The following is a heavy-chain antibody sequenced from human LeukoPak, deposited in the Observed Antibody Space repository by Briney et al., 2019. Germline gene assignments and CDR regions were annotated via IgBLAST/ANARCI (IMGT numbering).Heavy chain of an antibody. J-gene: IGHJ3*02. D-gene: IGHD3-16*01. Sequence: PGGSLRLSCAASGFAVSSKYMNWVRQAPGKGLEWVSSISSSSSYIYYADSVKGRFTVSRDNAKNSLYLQMNSLRAEDTAVYYCARDRPLGPLDAFDIWGQGTMVTVSS. CDR3: ARDRPLGPLDAFDI. CDR1: GFAVSSKY. CDR2: ISSSSSYI. V-gene: IGHV3-21*01.